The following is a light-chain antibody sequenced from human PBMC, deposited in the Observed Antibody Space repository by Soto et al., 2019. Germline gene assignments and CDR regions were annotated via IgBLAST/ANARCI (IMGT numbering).Light chain of an antibody. Sequence: EIVLTQSPATLSLSPGERATLSCRASQSVSSYLAWYQQKSGQAPMLLIFDASNRSTGIPARFSGSGSGTDFTLTISSLEPEDFAVYYCQRRSNWPPTFGGGTKVEIK. J-gene: IGKJ4*01. CDR3: QRRSNWPPT. CDR1: QSVSSY. V-gene: IGKV3-11*01. CDR2: DAS.